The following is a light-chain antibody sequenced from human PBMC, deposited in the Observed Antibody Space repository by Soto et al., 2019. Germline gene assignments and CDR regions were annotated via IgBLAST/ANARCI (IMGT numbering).Light chain of an antibody. Sequence: ELVLTQSPGTLSLSPGERAALSCRASQGFNSSFLAWYQHRPGQAPRLLIYDASSRATGSSDRFSGSRSGTDFTLTISMLEAEDFAVYYCQQYGHSSTFGPGIAVEIK. CDR2: DAS. CDR3: QQYGHSST. J-gene: IGKJ1*01. CDR1: QGFNSSF. V-gene: IGKV3-20*01.